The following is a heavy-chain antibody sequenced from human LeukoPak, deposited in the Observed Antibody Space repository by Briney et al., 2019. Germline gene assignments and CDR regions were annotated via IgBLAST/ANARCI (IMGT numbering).Heavy chain of an antibody. CDR1: GYTFTSYG. J-gene: IGHJ4*02. V-gene: IGHV1-18*01. CDR2: ISAHNGNT. CDR3: ARLYLPATRFDY. D-gene: IGHD5-24*01. Sequence: ASVKVSCTASGYTFTSYGISWVRQAPGQGLEWMGWISAHNGNTNYAQKLQGRVTMTTDTSTSTAYMELRSLRSDDTAVSYCARLYLPATRFDYWGQGTLVTVSS.